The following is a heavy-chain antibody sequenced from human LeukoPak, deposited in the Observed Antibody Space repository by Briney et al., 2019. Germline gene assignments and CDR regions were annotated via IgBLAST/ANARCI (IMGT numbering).Heavy chain of an antibody. CDR3: ARVPGALREVIFRGSRFDP. J-gene: IGHJ5*02. V-gene: IGHV4-34*01. Sequence: SETLSLTCAVYGGSFSGYYWSWIRQPPGKGLEWIREINHSGSTNYNPSLKSRVTISVDTSKNQFSLKLSSVTAADTAVYYCARVPGALREVIFRGSRFDPWGQGTLVTVSS. CDR2: INHSGST. CDR1: GGSFSGYY. D-gene: IGHD3-10*01.